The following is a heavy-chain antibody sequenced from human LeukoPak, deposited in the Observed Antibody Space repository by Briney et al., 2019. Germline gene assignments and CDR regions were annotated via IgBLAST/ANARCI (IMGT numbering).Heavy chain of an antibody. CDR3: TRDPGYCSSSSCIYYGMDV. J-gene: IGHJ6*02. V-gene: IGHV3-53*01. Sequence: GGSLRLSCAASGLTVSSNYMSWARQAPGKGLEWVSVIFSGGSTSYADPVKGRFTISRDNSKNTLYLQMNSLRAEDTALYYCTRDPGYCSSSSCIYYGMDVWGQGTTVTVSS. D-gene: IGHD2-2*01. CDR2: IFSGGST. CDR1: GLTVSSNY.